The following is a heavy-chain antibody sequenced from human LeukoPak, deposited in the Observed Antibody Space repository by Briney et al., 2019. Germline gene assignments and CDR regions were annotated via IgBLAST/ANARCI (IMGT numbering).Heavy chain of an antibody. J-gene: IGHJ5*02. CDR1: GGSISSSNW. CDR2: FYHSVST. CDR3: ARWGPSSSWYRGFDP. V-gene: IGHV4-4*02. D-gene: IGHD6-13*01. Sequence: AETLSLTCAVSGGSISSSNWGSWVRHPPGKGLEGIGEFYHSVSTNYNPSLKGRLTISADKSKNQFSLKLSSVTAADTAVYYCARWGPSSSWYRGFDPWGQGTLVTVSS.